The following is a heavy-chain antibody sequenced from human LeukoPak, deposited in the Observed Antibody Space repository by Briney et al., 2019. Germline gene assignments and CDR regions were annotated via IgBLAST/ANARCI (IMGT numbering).Heavy chain of an antibody. J-gene: IGHJ5*02. Sequence: GGSLRLSCAASGFTFSSYEMNWVRQAPGKGLEWASYISSSGSTIYHADSVKGRFTISRDNAKNSLYLQMNSLRVEDTAVYYCARDNSPGWFGPWGQGALVTVSS. CDR2: ISSSGSTI. V-gene: IGHV3-48*03. D-gene: IGHD4-11*01. CDR1: GFTFSSYE. CDR3: ARDNSPGWFGP.